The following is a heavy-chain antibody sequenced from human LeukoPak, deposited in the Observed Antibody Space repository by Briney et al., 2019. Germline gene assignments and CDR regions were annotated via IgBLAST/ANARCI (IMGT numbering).Heavy chain of an antibody. Sequence: GSLRLSCAASGFTFSDYSFNWLRQAPGKGLEWVSYISGAGGTTYYADSVKGRFTISRDNSKNTMYLQMNSLRAEDTAVYYCAKDLVATTYRDAFDIWGQGTMVTVSS. CDR2: ISGAGGTT. J-gene: IGHJ3*02. V-gene: IGHV3-23*01. D-gene: IGHD5-12*01. CDR3: AKDLVATTYRDAFDI. CDR1: GFTFSDYS.